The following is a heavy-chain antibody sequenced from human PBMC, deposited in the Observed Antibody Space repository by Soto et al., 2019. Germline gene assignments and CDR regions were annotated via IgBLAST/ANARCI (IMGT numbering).Heavy chain of an antibody. CDR2: ISSSDTII. V-gene: IGHV3-11*01. Sequence: LRLSCAASGFTFSDYYMSWIRQAPGKGLEWVSYISSSDTIISYADSVKGRFTISRDNAKNSLYLQMNSLRAEDTAVYYCARDLGYYDSSGYFDYWGQGTLVTVS. J-gene: IGHJ4*02. CDR1: GFTFSDYY. D-gene: IGHD3-22*01. CDR3: ARDLGYYDSSGYFDY.